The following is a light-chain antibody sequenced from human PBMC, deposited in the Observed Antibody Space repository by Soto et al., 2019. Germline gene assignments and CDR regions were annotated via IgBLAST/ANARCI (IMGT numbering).Light chain of an antibody. J-gene: IGLJ1*01. Sequence: QSALTQPRSVSGSPGQSFTISCTGTSSDVGGYNYVSWYQQHPGKAPKLMIYDVSKRPSGVPDRFSGSKSGDTASLTISGLQAEDEADYYCCSYAGSYTFYVFGTGTKVTV. CDR1: SSDVGGYNY. CDR2: DVS. V-gene: IGLV2-11*01. CDR3: CSYAGSYTFYV.